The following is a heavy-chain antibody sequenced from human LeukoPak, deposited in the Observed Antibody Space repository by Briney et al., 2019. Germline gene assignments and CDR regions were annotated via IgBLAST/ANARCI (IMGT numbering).Heavy chain of an antibody. CDR2: ISSTGGST. V-gene: IGHV3-64D*06. CDR1: GFTFSSYA. D-gene: IGHD2-15*01. J-gene: IGHJ4*02. Sequence: GGSLRLSCSASGFTFSSYAMHWVRQAPGKCLEYVSAISSTGGSTYYADSVKGRFTISRDNSKNTLYLQMSSLRAEDTAVYYCRVVAATADYFDYWGLGTLVTVSS. CDR3: RVVAATADYFDY.